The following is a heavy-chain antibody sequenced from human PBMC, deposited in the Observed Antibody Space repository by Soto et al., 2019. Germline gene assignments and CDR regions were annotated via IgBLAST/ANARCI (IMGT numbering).Heavy chain of an antibody. D-gene: IGHD3-22*01. V-gene: IGHV5-51*01. Sequence: GESLKISCKGSGYSFTSYWIGWVRQMPGKGLEWMGIIYPGDSDTRYSPSFQGQVTISAVKSISTAYLQWSSLKASDTAMYYCARPPLGLGYDSSGPLGYWGQGTLVTVSS. J-gene: IGHJ4*02. CDR2: IYPGDSDT. CDR3: ARPPLGLGYDSSGPLGY. CDR1: GYSFTSYW.